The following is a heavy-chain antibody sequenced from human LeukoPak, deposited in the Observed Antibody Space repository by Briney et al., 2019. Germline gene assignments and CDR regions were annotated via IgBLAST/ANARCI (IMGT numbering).Heavy chain of an antibody. D-gene: IGHD3-10*01. Sequence: ASVKVSCKASGYNFNDYYIHWVRQAPGQGLEWMGWINPNSGGRKFAQQYQGRLTLTWDTSITAVSMELSNLKYDDTAVYFCARRSYDIWGQGTMVTVSS. CDR1: GYNFNDYY. V-gene: IGHV1-2*02. CDR3: ARRSYDI. J-gene: IGHJ3*02. CDR2: INPNSGGR.